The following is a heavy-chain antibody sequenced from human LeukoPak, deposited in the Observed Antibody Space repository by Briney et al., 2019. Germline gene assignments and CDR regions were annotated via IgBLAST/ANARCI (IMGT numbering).Heavy chain of an antibody. CDR1: GGSFSGYY. CDR3: ARVAGSGYCEY. D-gene: IGHD6-19*01. J-gene: IGHJ4*02. V-gene: IGHV4-34*01. Sequence: SETLSLTCAVYGGSFSGYYWSWIRQPPGKGLEWIGSIYHSGSTYYNPSLKSRVTISVDTSKNQFSLKLSSVTAADTAVYYCARVAGSGYCEYRGQGTLVTVSS. CDR2: IYHSGST.